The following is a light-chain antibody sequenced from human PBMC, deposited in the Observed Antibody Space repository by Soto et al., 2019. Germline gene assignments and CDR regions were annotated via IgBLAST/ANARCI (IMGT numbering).Light chain of an antibody. J-gene: IGKJ1*01. Sequence: ELVLTHSPGTLSVSPGERATLSCRASQSVSSKLAWYQQKPGQAPRLLFYGASTGATGIPARFSGSGSETEFTLSISSLQSEDFAVYYCQQYNNWPGTFGQGTKVDIK. CDR3: QQYNNWPGT. CDR1: QSVSSK. CDR2: GAS. V-gene: IGKV3-15*01.